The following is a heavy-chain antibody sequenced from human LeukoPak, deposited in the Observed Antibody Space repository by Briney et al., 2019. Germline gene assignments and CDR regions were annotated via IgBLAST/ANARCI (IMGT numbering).Heavy chain of an antibody. J-gene: IGHJ6*03. Sequence: SETLSLTCAVYGGSFSGYYWSWIRQPPGKGLEWIGEINHSGSTNYNPSLKSRVTISVDTSKNQFSLKLSSVTAADTAVCYCARDTYNYDSSGLSVMDVWGKGTTVTISS. CDR2: INHSGST. V-gene: IGHV4-34*01. CDR1: GGSFSGYY. D-gene: IGHD3-22*01. CDR3: ARDTYNYDSSGLSVMDV.